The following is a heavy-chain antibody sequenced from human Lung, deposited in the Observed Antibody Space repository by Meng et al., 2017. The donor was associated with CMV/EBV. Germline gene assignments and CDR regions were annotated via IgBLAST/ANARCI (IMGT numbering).Heavy chain of an antibody. J-gene: IGHJ6*02. CDR2: INPNTGDT. D-gene: IGHD3/OR15-3a*01. V-gene: IGHV1-2*02. CDR3: ARLFHTSLGTNYYYGMDV. Sequence: ASXXVSCXASGYTFTGYNIHWVRQAPGQGLEWMGWINPNTGDTNYAQKFQGRVTLTGDTSISTAYMELSRLKSDDTAVFFCARLFHTSLGTNYYYGMDVWXQGTXVTVSS. CDR1: GYTFTGYN.